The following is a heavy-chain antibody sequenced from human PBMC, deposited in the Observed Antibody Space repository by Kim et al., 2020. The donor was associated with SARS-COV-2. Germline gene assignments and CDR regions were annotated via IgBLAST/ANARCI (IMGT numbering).Heavy chain of an antibody. V-gene: IGHV3-33*01. CDR1: GFIFRNFG. Sequence: GGSLRLSCATSGFIFRNFGIHWVRQAPGKGLEWVAIISNDDTITIYADSVKGRFTISRDYSENTVYLQMDSLSAGDTAVYYCARPSSSHFDFWGQGTLVTVSS. CDR3: ARPSSSHFDF. CDR2: ISNDDTIT. D-gene: IGHD3-10*01. J-gene: IGHJ4*02.